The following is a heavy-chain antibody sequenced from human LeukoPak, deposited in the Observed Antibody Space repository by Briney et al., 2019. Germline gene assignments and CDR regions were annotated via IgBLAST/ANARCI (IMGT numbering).Heavy chain of an antibody. CDR2: ISSRSRDI. CDR1: GFTFSYYT. Sequence: GGSLRLSCAASGFTFSYYTMNWVRQAPGRGLEWVSAISSRSRDIYYADSVEGRFTISRDNAKNSLYLQMSSLRAEDTAVYYCARDGAGDYNDWFGPWGQGTLVTVSS. J-gene: IGHJ5*02. D-gene: IGHD3-10*01. V-gene: IGHV3-21*01. CDR3: ARDGAGDYNDWFGP.